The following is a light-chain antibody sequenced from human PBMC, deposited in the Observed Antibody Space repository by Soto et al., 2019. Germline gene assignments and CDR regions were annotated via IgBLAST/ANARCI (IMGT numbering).Light chain of an antibody. CDR3: SSYAGRNNLV. CDR1: SSDVGGYKY. V-gene: IGLV2-8*01. CDR2: EVS. Sequence: QSALTQPPSASGSPGQSVTISCTGTSSDVGGYKYVSWYQQYPGKAPKLMIYEVSKRPSGVPDRFSGSKSGNTASLTVSGLQAEDEADYYCSSYAGRNNLVFGGGTKLTVL. J-gene: IGLJ3*02.